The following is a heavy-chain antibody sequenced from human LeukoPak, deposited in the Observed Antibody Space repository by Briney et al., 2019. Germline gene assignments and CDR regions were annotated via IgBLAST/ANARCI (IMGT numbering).Heavy chain of an antibody. V-gene: IGHV1-58*01. Sequence: SVKVSCKASGYTFTSSAVQWVRQARGRRLEWIGWIVVGSGNTNYAQMFQGRVTITRDMSTSTAYLELSSLRSEDTAVYYCAAPSRIQLDYWGQGTLVTVSS. CDR2: IVVGSGNT. J-gene: IGHJ4*02. CDR3: AAPSRIQLDY. CDR1: GYTFTSSA. D-gene: IGHD5-18*01.